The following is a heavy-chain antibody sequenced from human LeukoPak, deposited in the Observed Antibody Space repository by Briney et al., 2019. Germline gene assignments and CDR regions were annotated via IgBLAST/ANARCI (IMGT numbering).Heavy chain of an antibody. J-gene: IGHJ4*02. CDR2: ISAYNGNT. Sequence: GASVKVSRKASGYTFTRYAISWVRQAPGQGLEWMGWISAYNGNTNYAQKLQGRVTMTTDTSTSTAYMELRSVRSDDTAVYYCARGAYYYGSGSSPFDYWGQGTLVTVSS. V-gene: IGHV1-18*01. CDR1: GYTFTRYA. D-gene: IGHD3-10*01. CDR3: ARGAYYYGSGSSPFDY.